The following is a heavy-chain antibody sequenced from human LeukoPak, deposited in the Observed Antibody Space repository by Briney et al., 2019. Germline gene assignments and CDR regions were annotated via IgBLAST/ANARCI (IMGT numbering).Heavy chain of an antibody. D-gene: IGHD4-17*01. Sequence: AASVKVSCKASGYTFSGYGINWVRQAPGQGLEWMGWISAYNSNTNFAQNFQGRVTMTTDTSTSTAYMELRSLRSDDTAVYYCVFGGTTVTPVGYYYYMDVWGKGTTVTVSS. J-gene: IGHJ6*03. V-gene: IGHV1-18*01. CDR3: VFGGTTVTPVGYYYYMDV. CDR2: ISAYNSNT. CDR1: GYTFSGYG.